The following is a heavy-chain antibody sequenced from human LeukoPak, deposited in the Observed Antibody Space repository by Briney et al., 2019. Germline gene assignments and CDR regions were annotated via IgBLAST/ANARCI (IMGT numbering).Heavy chain of an antibody. CDR1: GFTVSSYA. J-gene: IGHJ4*02. V-gene: IGHV3-30*01. CDR3: AKRGVVIRGILVIGYHQEAYHYDF. Sequence: GGSLRLSCAASGFTVSSYAMHWVRQAPGKGLEWVAVISYDGSNKYYADSVKGRFTISRDNSKNTLYLQMNSLRAEDTAVYYCAKRGVVIRGILVIGYHQEAYHYDFWGQGVLVTVSS. D-gene: IGHD3-10*01. CDR2: ISYDGSNK.